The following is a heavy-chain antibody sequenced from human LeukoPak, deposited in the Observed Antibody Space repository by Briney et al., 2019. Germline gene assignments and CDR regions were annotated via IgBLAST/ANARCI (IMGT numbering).Heavy chain of an antibody. D-gene: IGHD3-9*01. CDR2: IYYSGST. CDR3: ARAVGYDILTGYYDWFDP. Sequence: SETLSLTCTVSGGSISSYYWSWIRQPPGKGLEWIGYIYYSGSTNYNPSLKSRVTISVDTSKNQFSLKLSSVAAADTAVYYCARAVGYDILTGYYDWFDPWGQGTLVTVSS. J-gene: IGHJ5*02. CDR1: GGSISSYY. V-gene: IGHV4-59*01.